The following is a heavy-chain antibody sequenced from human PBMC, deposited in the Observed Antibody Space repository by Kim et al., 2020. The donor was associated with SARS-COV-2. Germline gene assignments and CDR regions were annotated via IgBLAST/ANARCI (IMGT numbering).Heavy chain of an antibody. J-gene: IGHJ6*02. V-gene: IGHV1-69*01. CDR3: ARDGNVDTNLPGMDV. D-gene: IGHD5-18*01. Sequence: QKFQGRVTITADESTSTAYMELSSLRSEDTAVYYCARDGNVDTNLPGMDVWGQGTTVTVSS.